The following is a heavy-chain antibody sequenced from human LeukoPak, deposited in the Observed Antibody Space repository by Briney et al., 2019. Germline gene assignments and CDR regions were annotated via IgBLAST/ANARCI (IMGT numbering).Heavy chain of an antibody. CDR3: AKVFAPVRGVIDWFDP. CDR2: IKGDGSDK. CDR1: GFTYTNYW. Sequence: GGSLRLSCVASGFTYTNYWMAWVRQAPGKGLEWVANIKGDGSDKNHADSVKGRFTISRDNSKNTLYLQMNSLRAEDTAVYYCAKVFAPVRGVIDWFDPWGQGTLVAVSS. D-gene: IGHD3-10*01. V-gene: IGHV3-7*03. J-gene: IGHJ5*02.